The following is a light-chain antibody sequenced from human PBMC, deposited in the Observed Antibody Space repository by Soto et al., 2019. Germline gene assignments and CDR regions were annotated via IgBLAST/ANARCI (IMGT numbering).Light chain of an antibody. V-gene: IGLV2-14*01. CDR2: GVS. J-gene: IGLJ1*01. CDR1: SSDVGAYNY. CDR3: SSFSISSTRYL. Sequence: QLVLTQPASVSGSPGQSITISCTGTSSDVGAYNYVSWYQQHPGEAPKLLIFGVSNRPSGVSNRFSGSKSGNTASLTISGLQAEDEADYYCSSFSISSTRYLLGTGTKLTVL.